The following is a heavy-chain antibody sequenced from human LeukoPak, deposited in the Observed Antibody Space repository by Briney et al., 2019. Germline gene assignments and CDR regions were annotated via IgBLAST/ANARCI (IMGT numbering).Heavy chain of an antibody. J-gene: IGHJ4*02. Sequence: GGSLRLSCAASGFTVSSNYMSWVRQAPGKGLEWVSVIYSGGSTYYADSVKGRFTISRDNSKNTLYLQMNSLRAEDTAVYYCARWSSGYYPLDYWGQGTLVTVSS. CDR1: GFTVSSNY. V-gene: IGHV3-66*01. CDR2: IYSGGST. CDR3: ARWSSGYYPLDY. D-gene: IGHD3-22*01.